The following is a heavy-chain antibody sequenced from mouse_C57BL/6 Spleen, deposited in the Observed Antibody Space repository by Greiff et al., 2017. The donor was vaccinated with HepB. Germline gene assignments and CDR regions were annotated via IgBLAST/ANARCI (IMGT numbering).Heavy chain of an antibody. CDR2: IYPRSGNT. J-gene: IGHJ2*01. D-gene: IGHD2-3*01. V-gene: IGHV1-81*01. CDR1: GYTFTSYG. CDR3: ARFYDGYLDD. Sequence: VQLVESGAELARPGASVKLSCKASGYTFTSYGISWVKQRTGQGLEWIGEIYPRSGNTYYNEKFKGKATLTADESSSTAYMELRSLTSEDSAVYFCARFYDGYLDDWGQGTTLTVSS.